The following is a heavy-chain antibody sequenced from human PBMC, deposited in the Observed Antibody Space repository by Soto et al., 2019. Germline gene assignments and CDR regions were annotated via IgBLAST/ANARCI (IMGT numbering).Heavy chain of an antibody. CDR3: ERGSFDHAFDI. CDR2: VDNDGSDT. CDR1: GFTFINYW. J-gene: IGHJ3*02. D-gene: IGHD3-9*01. Sequence: EEQLVESEGDLVQPGGSLRLSCAASGFTFINYWMHWVRQAPGKGLVWVSRVDNDGSDTIYADSVKGRFTVSRDNAKNTLFLQMNSLRVDDTAMYYCERGSFDHAFDIWGQGTMVTVSS. V-gene: IGHV3-74*01.